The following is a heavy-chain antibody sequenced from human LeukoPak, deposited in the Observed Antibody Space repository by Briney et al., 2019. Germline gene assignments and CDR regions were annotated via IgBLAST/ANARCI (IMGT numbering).Heavy chain of an antibody. D-gene: IGHD3-10*01. CDR2: FDPEDGEI. CDR1: GYTLIELS. J-gene: IGHJ4*02. Sequence: ASVKVSCKVSGYTLIELSIYWVRQAPGKGPEWMGGFDPEDGEIRYAQKLQGRATMAEDTSTDTAYMELSSLKPDDTAMYYCATSVVKRVTLVRGIIRNVRLPRDFWGQGTLVSVSS. CDR3: ATSVVKRVTLVRGIIRNVRLPRDF. V-gene: IGHV1-24*01.